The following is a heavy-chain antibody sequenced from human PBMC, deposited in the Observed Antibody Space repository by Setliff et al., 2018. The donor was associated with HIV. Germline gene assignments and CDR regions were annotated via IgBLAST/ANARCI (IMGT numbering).Heavy chain of an antibody. CDR2: IKQDGSEK. Sequence: PGGSLRLSCATSGFTFDSYSIIWVRQAPGKGLEWVANIKQDGSEKYYVDSVKGRFTISRDNAKNSLYLQMNSLRAEDTAVYYCASVLRYYGSGSYPFGYWGQGTLVTVSS. CDR1: GFTFDSYS. J-gene: IGHJ4*02. D-gene: IGHD3-10*01. CDR3: ASVLRYYGSGSYPFGY. V-gene: IGHV3-7*01.